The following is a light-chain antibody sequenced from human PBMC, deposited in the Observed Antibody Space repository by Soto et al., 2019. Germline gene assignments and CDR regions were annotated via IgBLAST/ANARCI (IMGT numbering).Light chain of an antibody. Sequence: QSALTQPRSVSGSPGQSVTISCTGTSGDVGGYNYVSWYQQHPGKAPKLMISDVGKRPSGVPDRFSGSKSGNTASLTISGLQAEDEADYCCCSYAGSFLKVFGTGTKLTVL. CDR1: SGDVGGYNY. CDR2: DVG. V-gene: IGLV2-11*01. CDR3: CSYAGSFLKV. J-gene: IGLJ1*01.